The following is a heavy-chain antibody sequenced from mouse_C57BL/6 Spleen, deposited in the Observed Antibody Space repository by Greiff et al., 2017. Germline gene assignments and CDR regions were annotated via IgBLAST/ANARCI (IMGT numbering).Heavy chain of an antibody. CDR3: TRDGGYDDYAMDY. CDR1: GFTFSSYA. Sequence: DVMLVESGEGLVKPGGSLKLSCAASGFTFSSYAMSWVRQTPEKRLEWVAYISSGGDYIYYADTVKGRFTISRDNARNTLYLQMSSLKSEDTAMYYCTRDGGYDDYAMDYWGQGTSVTVSS. J-gene: IGHJ4*01. V-gene: IGHV5-9-1*02. D-gene: IGHD2-2*01. CDR2: ISSGGDYI.